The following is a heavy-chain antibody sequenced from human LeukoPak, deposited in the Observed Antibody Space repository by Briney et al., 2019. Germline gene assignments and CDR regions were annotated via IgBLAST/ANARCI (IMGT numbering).Heavy chain of an antibody. CDR3: AKDLTTTYYYYMDV. CDR2: ISWNSGSI. J-gene: IGHJ6*03. CDR1: GFTFDDYA. Sequence: GGSLRLSCAASGFTFDDYAMHWVRQAPGKGLEWVSGISWNSGSIGYADSVKGRFTISRDNAKNSLYLQMNSLRAEDTALYYCAKDLTTTYYYYMDVWGKGTTVTVSS. V-gene: IGHV3-9*01. D-gene: IGHD1-1*01.